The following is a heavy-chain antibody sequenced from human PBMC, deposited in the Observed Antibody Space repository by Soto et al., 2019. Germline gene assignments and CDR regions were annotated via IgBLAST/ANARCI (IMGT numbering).Heavy chain of an antibody. CDR1: GYSFTTYW. V-gene: IGHV5-51*01. J-gene: IGHJ4*02. D-gene: IGHD6-19*01. Sequence: GESLKISCKVSGYSFTTYWMGWARQTPGKGPEWMGIIYPGDSDTRYSPSFQDHVTISVDKSLSTAYLQWSSLEASDTAMYYCARHGSSGWFDTFDYWGQGTLVTVSS. CDR3: ARHGSSGWFDTFDY. CDR2: IYPGDSDT.